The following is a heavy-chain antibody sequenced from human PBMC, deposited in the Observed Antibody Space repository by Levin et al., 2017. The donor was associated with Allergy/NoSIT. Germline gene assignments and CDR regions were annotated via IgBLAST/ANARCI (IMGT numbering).Heavy chain of an antibody. CDR2: ISAYNGNT. V-gene: IGHV1-18*01. D-gene: IGHD4-17*01. Sequence: GESLKISCKASGDIFTNYGITWVRQAPGQGLEWMGWISAYNGNTRFTQKFQGRLTMTRDTSTSTAYMELRSLRSDDTAVYYCARESLADYGLDYYYGMDDWGQGTTVTVSS. CDR1: GDIFTNYG. J-gene: IGHJ6*02. CDR3: ARESLADYGLDYYYGMDD.